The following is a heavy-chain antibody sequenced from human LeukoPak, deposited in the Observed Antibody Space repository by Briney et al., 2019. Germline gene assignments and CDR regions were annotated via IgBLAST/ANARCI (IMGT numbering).Heavy chain of an antibody. CDR2: ISSSGSTI. CDR1: GFTFSSYE. D-gene: IGHD3-10*01. CDR3: ARDRDYYGSGSYYRSMDV. V-gene: IGHV3-48*03. J-gene: IGHJ6*04. Sequence: GGSLRLSCAASGFTFSSYEMNWVRQAPGKGLEWVSYISSSGSTIYYADSVRGRFTISRDNAKNSLYLQMNSLRAEDTVVYYCARDRDYYGSGSYYRSMDVWGKGTTVTVSS.